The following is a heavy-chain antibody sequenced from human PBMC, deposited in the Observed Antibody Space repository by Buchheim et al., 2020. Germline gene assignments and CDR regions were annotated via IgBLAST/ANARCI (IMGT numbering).Heavy chain of an antibody. D-gene: IGHD6-13*01. Sequence: QVQLVQSGAEVKKPGASVKVSCKASGYTFTSYYMHWVRQAPGQGLEWMGIINPSGGSTSYAQKFQGRVTMTRDTSTSKVYMELSSLRSEDTAVYYCARDQRAAAGQYYYYGMDVWGQGTT. V-gene: IGHV1-46*01. J-gene: IGHJ6*02. CDR2: INPSGGST. CDR3: ARDQRAAAGQYYYYGMDV. CDR1: GYTFTSYY.